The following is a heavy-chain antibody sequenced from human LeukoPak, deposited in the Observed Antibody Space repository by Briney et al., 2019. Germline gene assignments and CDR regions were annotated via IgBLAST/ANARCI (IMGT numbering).Heavy chain of an antibody. J-gene: IGHJ4*02. V-gene: IGHV4-34*01. Sequence: SETLSLTCAVYGGSFGGYYWSWIRQPPGKGLEWIGEINHSGSTNYNPSLKSRVTISVDTSKNQFSLKLSSVTAADTAVYYCARGEPIYGSGSYYNPNNDYWGQGTLVTVS. CDR1: GGSFGGYY. CDR3: ARGEPIYGSGSYYNPNNDY. CDR2: INHSGST. D-gene: IGHD3-10*01.